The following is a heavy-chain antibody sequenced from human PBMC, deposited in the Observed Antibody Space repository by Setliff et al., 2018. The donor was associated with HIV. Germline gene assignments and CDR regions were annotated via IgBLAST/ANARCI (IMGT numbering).Heavy chain of an antibody. CDR3: AKNLGVGEYSASEDGFDI. V-gene: IGHV4-39*07. CDR2: IYFSGTP. J-gene: IGHJ3*02. CDR1: GGSINSRSYY. Sequence: SETLSLTCTVSGGSINSRSYYWAWIRQPPGKGLEWVASIYFSGTPYYNPSLKNRVTISVDTSKNQFSLKLSSVTAEDTAVYYCAKNLGVGEYSASEDGFDIWGQGTMVTVSS. D-gene: IGHD1-26*01.